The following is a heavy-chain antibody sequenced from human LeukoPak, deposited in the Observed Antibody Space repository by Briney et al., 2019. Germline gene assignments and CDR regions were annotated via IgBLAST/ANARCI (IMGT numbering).Heavy chain of an antibody. V-gene: IGHV3-7*01. CDR1: GFTFSSYW. Sequence: GGSLRPSCAASGFTFSSYWMSWVRQAPGKGLEWVANIKQDGSEKYYVDSVKGRFTISRDNAKNSLYLQMNSLRAEDTAVYYCARLLVYNSGGEAFDHWGQGTLVTVSS. D-gene: IGHD1-20*01. CDR2: IKQDGSEK. J-gene: IGHJ4*02. CDR3: ARLLVYNSGGEAFDH.